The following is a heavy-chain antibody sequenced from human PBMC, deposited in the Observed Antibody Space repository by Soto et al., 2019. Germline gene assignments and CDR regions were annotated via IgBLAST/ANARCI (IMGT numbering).Heavy chain of an antibody. Sequence: XGPTLMNPPQTLTLTCTCSLFSLNSRGLGVAWIRQPPGKALEWLALIYWNDDKRYSPSLKSRLTITKDTSKNQVVLTLTNVDPMDTATHLCEHRPPSGRDYWGQGTMVTVSS. CDR1: LFSLNSRGLG. J-gene: IGHJ4*02. CDR3: EHRPPSGRDY. V-gene: IGHV2-5*01. CDR2: IYWNDDK.